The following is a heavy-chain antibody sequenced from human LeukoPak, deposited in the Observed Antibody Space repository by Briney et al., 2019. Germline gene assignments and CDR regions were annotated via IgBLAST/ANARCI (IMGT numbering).Heavy chain of an antibody. Sequence: SVTVSCKASGGTFSSYAISWVRQAPGQGLEWMGGIIPIFGTANYAQKFQGRVTITADESTSTAYMELSSLRSEDTAVYYCARSRDYVRNGVFDYWGQGTLVTVSS. J-gene: IGHJ4*02. CDR1: GGTFSSYA. CDR2: IIPIFGTA. CDR3: ARSRDYVRNGVFDY. V-gene: IGHV1-69*01. D-gene: IGHD3-16*01.